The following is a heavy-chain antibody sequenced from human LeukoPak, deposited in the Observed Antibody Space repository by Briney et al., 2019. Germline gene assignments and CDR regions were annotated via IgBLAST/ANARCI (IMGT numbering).Heavy chain of an antibody. J-gene: IGHJ4*02. CDR3: ARGTSRGTLATDYFDY. CDR2: TRNKANRYTT. V-gene: IGHV3-72*01. Sequence: GGSLRLSCAASGFTFSDHYMDWVRQAPGKGLEWVGRTRNKANRYTTEYSASVKGRFTVSRDDSKNSLYLQMDSLKTEDTAVYYCARGTSRGTLATDYFDYWGRGTLVTVSS. CDR1: GFTFSDHY. D-gene: IGHD5-12*01.